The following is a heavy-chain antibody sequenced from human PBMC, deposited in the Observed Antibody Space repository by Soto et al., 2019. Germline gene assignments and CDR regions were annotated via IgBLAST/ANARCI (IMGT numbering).Heavy chain of an antibody. Sequence: APLKGLCQGSCYTFSRCCNSWGRWAPGQGLEWMGWISAYNGNTNYAQKLQGRVTMTTDTSTSTAYMELRSLRSGDTAVYYCAREGMTTVTADYWGQGTLVTVSS. V-gene: IGHV1-18*01. CDR1: CYTFSRCC. CDR3: AREGMTTVTADY. CDR2: ISAYNGNT. J-gene: IGHJ4*02. D-gene: IGHD4-17*01.